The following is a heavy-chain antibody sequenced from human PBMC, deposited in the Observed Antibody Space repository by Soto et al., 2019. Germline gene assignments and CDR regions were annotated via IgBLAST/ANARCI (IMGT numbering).Heavy chain of an antibody. Sequence: SVKVSCKASGGTFSSYTISWVRQAPGQGLEWMGRIIPILGIANYAQKFQGRVTITADKSTSTAYMELSSLRSEDTAVYYCASRLRQDYYYYGMDVWGQGTTVTVSS. D-gene: IGHD4-17*01. V-gene: IGHV1-69*02. J-gene: IGHJ6*02. CDR2: IIPILGIA. CDR3: ASRLRQDYYYYGMDV. CDR1: GGTFSSYT.